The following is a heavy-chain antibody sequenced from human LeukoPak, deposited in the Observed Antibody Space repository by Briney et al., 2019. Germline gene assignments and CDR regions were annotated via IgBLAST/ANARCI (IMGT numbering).Heavy chain of an antibody. D-gene: IGHD5-12*01. V-gene: IGHV4-4*07. CDR3: AGQYTGYDAFDY. CDR2: IYTSGST. Sequence: SETLSLTCTVSGGSIRSYYWSWIRQPAGKGLEWIGRIYTSGSTNYNPSLKSRVTISVDTSKNQFSLKLSSVTAADTAVYYCAGQYTGYDAFDYWGQGTLVTVSS. CDR1: GGSIRSYY. J-gene: IGHJ4*02.